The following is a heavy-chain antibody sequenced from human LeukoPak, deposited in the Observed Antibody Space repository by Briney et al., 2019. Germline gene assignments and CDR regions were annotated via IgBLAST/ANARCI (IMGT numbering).Heavy chain of an antibody. J-gene: IGHJ5*02. D-gene: IGHD6-19*01. CDR1: GFTFSSNA. Sequence: GGSLRLSCAASGFTFSSNAMSWVRQAPGKGLEWVANIKQDGIDTYYVDSVKGRFTISRDNAKNSLYLQMNSLRAEDTALYYCARDRGSSGWNFDPWGQGTLVTVSS. V-gene: IGHV3-7*01. CDR3: ARDRGSSGWNFDP. CDR2: IKQDGIDT.